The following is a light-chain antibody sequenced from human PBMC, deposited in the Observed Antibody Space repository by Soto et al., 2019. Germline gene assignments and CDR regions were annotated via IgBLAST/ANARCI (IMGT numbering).Light chain of an antibody. Sequence: EIVLTQSPATLSLSPGERATLSCRASQSVSSYLAWYQQKPGQAPRLLIYDASNRATGIPARFSGSGSGTEFTLTISSLQSEDLAVYYCQQRSNWPLTFGGGTKVDI. CDR3: QQRSNWPLT. CDR1: QSVSSY. CDR2: DAS. V-gene: IGKV3-11*01. J-gene: IGKJ4*01.